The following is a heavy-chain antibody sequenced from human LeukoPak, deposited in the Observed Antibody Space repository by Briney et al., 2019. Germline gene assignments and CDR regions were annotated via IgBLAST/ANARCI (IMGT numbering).Heavy chain of an antibody. CDR1: GFTFSSYA. CDR2: ISGSGGST. D-gene: IGHD3-22*01. CDR3: AKDNYYDSSGYYYADAFDI. Sequence: PGGSLRLPCAASGFTFSSYAMSWVRQAPGKGLEWVSAISGSGGSTYYADSVKGRFTISRDNSKNTLYLQMNSLRAEDTAVYYCAKDNYYDSSGYYYADAFDIWGQGTMVTVSS. V-gene: IGHV3-23*01. J-gene: IGHJ3*02.